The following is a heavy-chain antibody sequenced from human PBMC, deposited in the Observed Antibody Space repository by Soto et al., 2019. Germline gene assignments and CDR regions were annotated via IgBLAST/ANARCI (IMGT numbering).Heavy chain of an antibody. V-gene: IGHV4-39*01. J-gene: IGHJ4*02. CDR2: IYYSGST. Sequence: SETLSLTCTVSGGSISSSSYYWGWIRKPPGKGLEWIGSIYYSGSTYYNPSLKSRVTISVDTSKNQFSLKLSSVTAADTAVYYCARLVDIVVVVAATARDYWGQGTLVTVSS. CDR1: GGSISSSSYY. D-gene: IGHD2-15*01. CDR3: ARLVDIVVVVAATARDY.